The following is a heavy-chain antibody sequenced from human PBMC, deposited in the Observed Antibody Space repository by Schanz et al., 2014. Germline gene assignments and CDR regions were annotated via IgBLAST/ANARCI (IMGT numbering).Heavy chain of an antibody. CDR3: ARWPSTGAFDI. CDR1: GYTFTSYY. V-gene: IGHV1-46*03. J-gene: IGHJ3*02. CDR2: INPSDGNT. Sequence: QVQLVQSGAEVKKPGASVKVSCEASGYTFTSYYIHWFRQAPGQGLEWMGLINPSDGNTNYAQKCRGRVTMTRDTSTSTVYMELSSLRSEATAVYFCARWPSTGAFDIWGQGTMVTVSS.